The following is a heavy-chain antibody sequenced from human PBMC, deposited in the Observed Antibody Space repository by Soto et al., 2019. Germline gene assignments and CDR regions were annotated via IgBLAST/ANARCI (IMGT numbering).Heavy chain of an antibody. D-gene: IGHD3-22*01. CDR1: GYTLTELS. J-gene: IGHJ4*02. CDR2: FDPEDGET. Sequence: GASVKVSCKVSGYTLTELSMHWVRQAPGKGLEWMGGFDPEDGETIYAQKFRGRVTMTEDTSTDTAYMELSSLRSEDTAVYYCATWYYYDSSGYYYFDYWGQGTLVTVSS. V-gene: IGHV1-24*01. CDR3: ATWYYYDSSGYYYFDY.